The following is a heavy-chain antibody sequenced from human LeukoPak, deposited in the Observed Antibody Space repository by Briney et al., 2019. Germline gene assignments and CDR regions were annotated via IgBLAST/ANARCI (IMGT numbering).Heavy chain of an antibody. CDR1: GGSISSYY. Sequence: PSETLSLTCTVSGGSISSYYWSWIRQPPGKGLEWIGYIYYSGSTNYNPSLKSRVTISVDTSKNQSSLKLSSLTAADTAVYYCARDRYYYDSSDKFDYWGQGILVTVSS. J-gene: IGHJ4*02. CDR3: ARDRYYYDSSDKFDY. D-gene: IGHD3-22*01. CDR2: IYYSGST. V-gene: IGHV4-59*12.